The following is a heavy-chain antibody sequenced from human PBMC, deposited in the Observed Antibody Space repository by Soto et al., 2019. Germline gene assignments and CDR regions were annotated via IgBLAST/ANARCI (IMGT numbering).Heavy chain of an antibody. D-gene: IGHD3-3*01. Sequence: LKISCKGSGYSFTSYWISWVRQMPGKGLEWMGRIDPSDSYTNYSPSFQGHVTISADKSISTAYLQWSSLKASDTAMYYCSTGIFEFYGMDVWGQGTTVTVSS. J-gene: IGHJ6*02. CDR1: GYSFTSYW. V-gene: IGHV5-10-1*01. CDR3: STGIFEFYGMDV. CDR2: IDPSDSYT.